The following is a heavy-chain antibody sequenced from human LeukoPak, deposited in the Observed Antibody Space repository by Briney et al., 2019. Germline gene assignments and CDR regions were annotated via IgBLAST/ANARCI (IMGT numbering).Heavy chain of an antibody. Sequence: SVKVSCKASGGTFRNYAISWVRQAPGQGLEWMGGIIPMFGTTNNAQKFQGRVTLTADESTSTAYMELSSLKSEDTAVYYCARSPYYESGRNAFDVWGQGTMVTVSS. CDR2: IIPMFGTT. V-gene: IGHV1-69*13. D-gene: IGHD3-10*01. CDR1: GGTFRNYA. J-gene: IGHJ3*01. CDR3: ARSPYYESGRNAFDV.